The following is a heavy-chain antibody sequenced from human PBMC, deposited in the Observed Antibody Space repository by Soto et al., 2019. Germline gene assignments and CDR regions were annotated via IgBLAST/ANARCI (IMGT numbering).Heavy chain of an antibody. J-gene: IGHJ3*02. D-gene: IGHD2-21*01. Sequence: PSETLSLTCTVSGSSISSYYWSWIRQPPGKGLEWIGYIYYSGSTNCNPSLKSRVTISVDTSKNQFSLKLSSVTAADTAVYYCARDPRFRGHDAFDIWGQGTMVTVSS. CDR1: GSSISSYY. CDR2: IYYSGST. CDR3: ARDPRFRGHDAFDI. V-gene: IGHV4-59*01.